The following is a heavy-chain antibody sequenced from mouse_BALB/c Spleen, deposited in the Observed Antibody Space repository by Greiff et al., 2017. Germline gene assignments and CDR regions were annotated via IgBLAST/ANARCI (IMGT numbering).Heavy chain of an antibody. CDR2: IDPENGDT. CDR3: NALITTGFAY. D-gene: IGHD2-4*01. J-gene: IGHJ3*01. CDR1: CFNIKDYY. Sequence: EVQLQQSGAELVRPGASVKLSCTASCFNIKDYYMHWVKQRPEQGLEWIGWIDPENGDTEYAPKFQGKATMTADTSSNTAYLQLSSLTSEDTAVCYCNALITTGFAYWGQGTLVTVSA. V-gene: IGHV14-4*02.